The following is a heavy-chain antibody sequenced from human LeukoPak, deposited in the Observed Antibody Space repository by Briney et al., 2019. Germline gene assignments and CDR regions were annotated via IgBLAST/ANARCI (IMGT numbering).Heavy chain of an antibody. CDR3: ASRRLFSYYFDY. CDR2: IYHSGST. D-gene: IGHD3-22*01. J-gene: IGHJ4*02. Sequence: PSETLSLTCAVSGGSISSGNWWSWVRQPPGQGLAWIGEIYHSGSTNYNPSLKSRVTISVDKSKNQFSLKLSSVTAADTAVYYCASRRLFSYYFDYWGQGTLVTVSS. V-gene: IGHV4-4*02. CDR1: GGSISSGNW.